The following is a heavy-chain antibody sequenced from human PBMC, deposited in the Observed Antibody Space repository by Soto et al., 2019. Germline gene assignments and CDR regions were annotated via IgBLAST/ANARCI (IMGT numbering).Heavy chain of an antibody. J-gene: IGHJ4*02. CDR1: GGSVSNSNYY. CDR2: VYYRGRS. D-gene: IGHD2-8*01. V-gene: IGHV4-39*01. CDR3: VSQRTSVLTQAYFDY. Sequence: SETLSLTCTVSGGSVSNSNYYWGWIRQSPGKGLEWIGSVYYRGRSYSRSSVKSRVTISVDTSKNQFSLNLNSVTASDTAVYYCVSQRTSVLTQAYFDYWGPGALVTVSS.